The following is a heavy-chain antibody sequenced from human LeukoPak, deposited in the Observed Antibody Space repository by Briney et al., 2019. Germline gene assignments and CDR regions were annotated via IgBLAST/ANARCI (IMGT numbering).Heavy chain of an antibody. Sequence: ASVKVSCKASGYTFSSYAITWVRQAPGQALEWMGWISAYTGNTNYAQKLQGRVTMTTDTSTSTAYMELRSLRSDDTAVYYCARTSWDSSGPPLYWGQGTLVTVSS. V-gene: IGHV1-18*01. CDR3: ARTSWDSSGPPLY. D-gene: IGHD3-22*01. CDR2: ISAYTGNT. J-gene: IGHJ4*02. CDR1: GYTFSSYA.